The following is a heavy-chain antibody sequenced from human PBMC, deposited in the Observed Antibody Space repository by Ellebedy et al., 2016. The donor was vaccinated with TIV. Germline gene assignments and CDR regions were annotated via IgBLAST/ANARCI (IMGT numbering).Heavy chain of an antibody. J-gene: IGHJ4*02. CDR3: AKDLGSWELLKGEEGY. CDR2: SSGSGGST. V-gene: IGHV3-23*01. D-gene: IGHD1-26*01. Sequence: GESLKISCAASGFTFSSYAMSWVRQAPGKGLEWVSASSGSGGSTYYADSVKGRFTISRDNSKNTLYLQMNSLSAEDTAVYYSAKDLGSWELLKGEEGYWGQGTLVTVSS. CDR1: GFTFSSYA.